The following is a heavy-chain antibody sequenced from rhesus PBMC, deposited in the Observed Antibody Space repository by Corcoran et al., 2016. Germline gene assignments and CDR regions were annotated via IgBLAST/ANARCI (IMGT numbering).Heavy chain of an antibody. V-gene: IGHV4-143*01. J-gene: IGHJ4*01. Sequence: QVQLQESGPGLVKPSETLSLTCAVYGGSFSEYYYWSWIRQPPGRGRGWIGPIYGGSGSTYYNPSLKSRVTVSKDTSKNQFSLKLSSVTAADAAMYYCAREVYCTSTYCSSAFDYWGQGVLVTVSS. CDR1: GGSFSEYYY. CDR3: AREVYCTSTYCSSAFDY. D-gene: IGHD2-15*01. CDR2: IYGGSGST.